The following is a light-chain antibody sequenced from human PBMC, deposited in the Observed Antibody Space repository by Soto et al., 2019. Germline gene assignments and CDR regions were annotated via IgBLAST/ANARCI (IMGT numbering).Light chain of an antibody. J-gene: IGLJ2*01. CDR2: SDN. V-gene: IGLV1-44*01. CDR3: AAGDVSLVV. CDR1: SSNIGTNT. Sequence: QSVLTQPPSASGTPGQRVTISCSGSSSNIGTNTVIWYQQLPGAAPKLLIYSDNQRPSGVPDRFSGSKSGTSASLAISGLQAEDDADYYCAAGDVSLVVFGGGTKLTVL.